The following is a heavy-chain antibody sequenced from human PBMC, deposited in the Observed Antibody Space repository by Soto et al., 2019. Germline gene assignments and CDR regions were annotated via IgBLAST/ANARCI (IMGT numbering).Heavy chain of an antibody. D-gene: IGHD3-10*01. CDR3: ARDTYFYGSGSYGP. CDR2: ISSSSSYI. CDR1: GSTFSSYS. Sequence: EVQLVESGGGLVKPGGSLRLSCAASGSTFSSYSMNWVRQAPGKGLEWVSSISSSSSYIYYADSVKGRFTISRDNAKNSLYLQMTSLRAEDTAVYYCARDTYFYGSGSYGPWGQGTLVTVSS. V-gene: IGHV3-21*01. J-gene: IGHJ5*02.